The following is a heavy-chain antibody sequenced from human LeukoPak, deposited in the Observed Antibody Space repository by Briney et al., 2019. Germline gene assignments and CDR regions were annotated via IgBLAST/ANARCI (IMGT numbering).Heavy chain of an antibody. CDR3: ARKVITNYYYYYGMDV. Sequence: PSETLSLTCAVYGGSFSGYYWSWIRQPPGKGLEWIGEINHSGSTNYNPSLKSRVTISVDTSKNQFSLKLSSVTAADTAVYYCARKVITNYYYYYGMDVWGQGTTVTVSS. CDR1: GGSFSGYY. J-gene: IGHJ6*02. CDR2: INHSGST. D-gene: IGHD2-21*01. V-gene: IGHV4-34*01.